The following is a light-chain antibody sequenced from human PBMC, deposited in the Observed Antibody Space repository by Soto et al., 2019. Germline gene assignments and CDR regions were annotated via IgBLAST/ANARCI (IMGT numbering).Light chain of an antibody. Sequence: MVLTRSPATLSLSPGERATLSCRASQSVGSYLAWFQQTPGQAPRLLIYDTSNRATGIPARFSGSGSGTDFTLTISSLETEDFAVYYCQQRSDWPPTFGQGTKVDIK. CDR2: DTS. CDR3: QQRSDWPPT. CDR1: QSVGSY. J-gene: IGKJ1*01. V-gene: IGKV3-11*01.